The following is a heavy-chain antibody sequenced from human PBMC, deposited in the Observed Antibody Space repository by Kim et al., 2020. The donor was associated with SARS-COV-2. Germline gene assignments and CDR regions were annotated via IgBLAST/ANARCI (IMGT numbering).Heavy chain of an antibody. Sequence: GGSLRLSCVASGFTFNTYGMHWVRQAPGKGLEWLAVIWYDGSQKYYADSLKGRFTISRDNSKNTVSLQLHSLTAEDTAVYYCARDPYMYSSGWYFFDYWGQGPLLAVPP. CDR3: ARDPYMYSSGWYFFDY. D-gene: IGHD6-19*01. CDR2: IWYDGSQK. CDR1: GFTFNTYG. J-gene: IGHJ4*02. V-gene: IGHV3-33*01.